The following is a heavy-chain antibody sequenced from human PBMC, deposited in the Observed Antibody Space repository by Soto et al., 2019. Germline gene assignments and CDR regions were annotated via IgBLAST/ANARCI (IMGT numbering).Heavy chain of an antibody. J-gene: IGHJ4*02. CDR2: NYPGDSDT. CDR1: GYSFTSYW. D-gene: IGHD3-10*01. CDR3: ARHEGYYGSPAAGRFDY. Sequence: EVQLVQSGAEVKKPGESLKISCKGSGYSFTSYWIGWVRQMPGQGLEWRGINYPGDSDTRYSPSFQGQVTISADKSISTAYLQWSSLKASDAAMYYCARHEGYYGSPAAGRFDYWGQGPLVTVSS. V-gene: IGHV5-51*01.